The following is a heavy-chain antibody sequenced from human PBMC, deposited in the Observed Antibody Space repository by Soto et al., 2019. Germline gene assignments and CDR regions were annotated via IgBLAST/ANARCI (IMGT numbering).Heavy chain of an antibody. V-gene: IGHV2-5*02. CDR2: IYWDDSK. CDR1: GFSLSTNGVG. D-gene: IGHD4-17*01. J-gene: IGHJ4*02. CDR3: AKKGGGDYILGY. Sequence: QITLKESGPTLVKPTQTLTLTCTFSGFSLSTNGVGVGWIRQPPGKALEWLALIYWDDSKEYSPSLKSRLTITKDHPRNQVVLTMTNMDPVDTATYYCAKKGGGDYILGYWGQGTLVTVSS.